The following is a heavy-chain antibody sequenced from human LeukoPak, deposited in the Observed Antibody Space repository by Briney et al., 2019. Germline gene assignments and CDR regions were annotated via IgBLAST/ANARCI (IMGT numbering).Heavy chain of an antibody. CDR2: IRPDGSGA. CDR3: SRAGVGPWGLDV. CDR1: GFTFSTYW. D-gene: IGHD1-26*01. V-gene: IGHV3-74*01. Sequence: GGSLRLSCAASGFTFSTYWMHWVRQVPGKGLVWTARIRPDGSGATYAGFAKGRFTISRDNAKNTVSLQMNSLRADGTALYYCSRAGVGPWGLDVWGQGTTVIVSS. J-gene: IGHJ6*02.